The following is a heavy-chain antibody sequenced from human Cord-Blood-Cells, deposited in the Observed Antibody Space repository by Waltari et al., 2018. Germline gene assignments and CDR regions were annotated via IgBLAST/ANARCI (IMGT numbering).Heavy chain of an antibody. V-gene: IGHV3-30-3*01. D-gene: IGHD3-10*01. CDR2: ISYDGSNK. Sequence: QVQLVESGGGVVQPGRSLRLSCAAPGYTSSRYAMHWVRQAPGKGLEWVAVISYDGSNKYYADSVKGRFTISRDNSKNTLYLQMNSLRAEDTAVYYCARTSGSGIFFDYWGQGTLVTVSS. CDR3: ARTSGSGIFFDY. J-gene: IGHJ4*02. CDR1: GYTSSRYA.